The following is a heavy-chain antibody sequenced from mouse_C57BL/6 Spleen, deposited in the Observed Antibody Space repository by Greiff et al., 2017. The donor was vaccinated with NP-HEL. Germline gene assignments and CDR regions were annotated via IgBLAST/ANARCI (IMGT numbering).Heavy chain of an antibody. CDR1: GYSITSGYY. CDR2: ISYDGSH. J-gene: IGHJ3*01. Sequence: EVKLLESGPGLVKPSQSLSLTCSVTGYSITSGYYWNWIRQFPGNKLEWMGYISYDGSHNYNPSLKNRISITRDTSKNQFFLKLNSVTTEDTATYYCARGDYLFAYWGQGTLVTVSA. D-gene: IGHD1-1*01. V-gene: IGHV3-6*01. CDR3: ARGDYLFAY.